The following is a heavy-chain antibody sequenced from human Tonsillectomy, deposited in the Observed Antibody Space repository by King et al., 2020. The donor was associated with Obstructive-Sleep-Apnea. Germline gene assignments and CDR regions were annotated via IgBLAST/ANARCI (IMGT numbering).Heavy chain of an antibody. CDR2: IYISGST. CDR3: AREDYDTLTGYYPHFDY. J-gene: IGHJ4*02. Sequence: QVQLQESGPGLVKHSETLSLTCSVSGGSISTYYWSWIRQPAGKGLDWIGRIYISGSTDYNPSLESRVTMSVDTSKNQFSLKLSSVTAADTAVYYCAREDYDTLTGYYPHFDYWGQGTLVTVSS. V-gene: IGHV4-4*07. CDR1: GGSISTYY. D-gene: IGHD3-9*01.